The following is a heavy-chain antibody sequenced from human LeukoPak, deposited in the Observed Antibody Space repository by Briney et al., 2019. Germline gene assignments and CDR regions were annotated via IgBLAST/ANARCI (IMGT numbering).Heavy chain of an antibody. Sequence: SETLSLTCTVSGGAISNDNFYWGWIRQPPGKGLEWIGSINYGGITYYNPSLKSRVTISLDTSKTQFSLKLSSVTAADTAVYYCARLSDYWSQGTLVTVSS. CDR1: GGAISNDNFY. CDR3: ARLSDY. J-gene: IGHJ4*02. V-gene: IGHV4-39*01. CDR2: INYGGIT.